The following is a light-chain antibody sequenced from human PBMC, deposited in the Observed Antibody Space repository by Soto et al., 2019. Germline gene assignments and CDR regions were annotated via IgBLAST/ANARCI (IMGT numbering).Light chain of an antibody. CDR3: QQRSYWPPRFT. CDR1: QSVSSY. Sequence: EIVLTQSPATLSLSPGERATLSCRASQSVSSYLAWYQQKPGQAPRLLIYDASNRATGIPARFSGSGSGTDFTLTISGLEPEDFAVDYCQQRSYWPPRFTFGPGTKVDIK. V-gene: IGKV3-11*01. J-gene: IGKJ3*01. CDR2: DAS.